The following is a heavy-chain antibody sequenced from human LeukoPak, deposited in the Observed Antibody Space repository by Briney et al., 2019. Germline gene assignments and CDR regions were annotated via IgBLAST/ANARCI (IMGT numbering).Heavy chain of an antibody. J-gene: IGHJ4*02. V-gene: IGHV4-59*11. CDR1: GGSINSHY. CDR2: VYYDGST. D-gene: IGHD1-1*01. CDR3: ARYRRDNTYFLDY. Sequence: SETLSLTCTVSGGSINSHYWSWIRQPPGKTLEWMGYVYYDGSTNYNPSVKTRVTMSVDTSRNQFSLKLSSATAADTALYYCARYRRDNTYFLDYWVQGILVTVFS.